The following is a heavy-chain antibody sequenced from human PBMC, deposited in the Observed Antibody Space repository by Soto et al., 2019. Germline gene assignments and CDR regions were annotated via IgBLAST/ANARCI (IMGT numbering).Heavy chain of an antibody. CDR3: ARDLRSGSYFHYWLAP. Sequence: ASVKVSCKASGYTFTSYDINWVRQATGQGLEWMGWMNPNSGNTGYAQKFQGRVTMTRNTSISTAYMELSSLRSEDTAVYYCARDLRSGSYFHYWLAPWGQGTLVTVSS. J-gene: IGHJ5*02. D-gene: IGHD1-26*01. V-gene: IGHV1-8*01. CDR1: GYTFTSYD. CDR2: MNPNSGNT.